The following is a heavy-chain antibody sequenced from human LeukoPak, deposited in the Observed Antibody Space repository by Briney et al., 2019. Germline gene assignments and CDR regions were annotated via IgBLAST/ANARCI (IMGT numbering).Heavy chain of an antibody. CDR1: GFTFSSYG. Sequence: GGSLRLSCAASGFTFSSYGMHWVRQAPGKGLEWVAFIRYDGSNKYYADSVKGRFTISRDNSKNTLYLQMNSLRAEGTAVYYCAKERVGATPKYFQHWGQGTLVTVSS. J-gene: IGHJ1*01. CDR2: IRYDGSNK. V-gene: IGHV3-30*02. CDR3: AKERVGATPKYFQH. D-gene: IGHD1-26*01.